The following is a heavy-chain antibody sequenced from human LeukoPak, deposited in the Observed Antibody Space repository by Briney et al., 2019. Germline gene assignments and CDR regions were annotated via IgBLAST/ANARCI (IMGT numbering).Heavy chain of an antibody. D-gene: IGHD2-2*02. CDR2: INWNGGST. CDR3: ARRDIVVVLAAIIRAFDI. Sequence: GGSLRLSCAASGFTFDDYGMSWVRQAPGKGLEWVSGINWNGGSTGYADSVKGRFTISRDNAKNSLYLQMNSLRAEDTALYYCARRDIVVVLAAIIRAFDIWGQGTMVTVSS. J-gene: IGHJ3*02. V-gene: IGHV3-20*04. CDR1: GFTFDDYG.